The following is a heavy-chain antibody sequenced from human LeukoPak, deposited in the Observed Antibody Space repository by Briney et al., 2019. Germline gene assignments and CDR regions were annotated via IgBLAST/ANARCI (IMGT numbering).Heavy chain of an antibody. V-gene: IGHV3-48*01. CDR1: GFTFSSYS. D-gene: IGHD3-3*01. CDR3: ARTAIFGVVDMDV. Sequence: GGSLRLSCAASGFTFSSYSMNWVRQAPGKGLEWVSYISSSSSTIYYADSVKGRFTISRDNAKNSLYLQMNSLRAEDTAVYYCARTAIFGVVDMDVWGKGTTVTVSS. CDR2: ISSSSSTI. J-gene: IGHJ6*03.